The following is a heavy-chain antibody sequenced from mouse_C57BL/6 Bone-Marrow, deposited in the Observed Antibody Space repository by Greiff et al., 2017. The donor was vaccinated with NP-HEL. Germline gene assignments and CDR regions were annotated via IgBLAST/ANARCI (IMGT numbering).Heavy chain of an antibody. J-gene: IGHJ3*01. CDR3: ARGGGYYGRPFAY. V-gene: IGHV3-6*01. D-gene: IGHD1-1*01. Sequence: EVKLMESGPGLVKPSQSLSFTCSVSGYYINSGYFWNWIRQSQGNKLEWVGFISYNGSNNYNPYLKNRISITTDTSTNKVFLKLTSVTTEDTATYDVARGGGYYGRPFAYWGQGTRVTVSA. CDR2: ISYNGSN. CDR1: GYYINSGYF.